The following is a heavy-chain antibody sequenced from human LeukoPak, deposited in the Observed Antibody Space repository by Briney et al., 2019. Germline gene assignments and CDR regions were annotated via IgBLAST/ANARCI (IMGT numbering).Heavy chain of an antibody. V-gene: IGHV1-2*02. CDR3: AKDAFSGFSSSYNMNS. CDR2: INPSSGVT. CDR1: GYSVTGHY. D-gene: IGHD2-2*01. Sequence: ASVTVSCKASGYSVTGHYLHWVRQAPGQGLEWMGWINPSSGVTNYAQNFQGRVTMTRDASINTAYMELNSLTSDDTAMYYCAKDAFSGFSSSYNMNSWGQGTLVTVSS. J-gene: IGHJ4*02.